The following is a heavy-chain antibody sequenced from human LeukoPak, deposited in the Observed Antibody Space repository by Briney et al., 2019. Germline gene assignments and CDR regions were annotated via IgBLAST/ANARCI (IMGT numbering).Heavy chain of an antibody. CDR3: ARAYLVLGLDAFDI. V-gene: IGHV4-39*07. J-gene: IGHJ3*02. D-gene: IGHD2-15*01. Sequence: SETLSLTCTVSGGSISSSSYYWGWIRQPPGKGLEWIGSIYYSGSTYYNPSLKSRVTISVDTSKNQFSLKLSSVTAADTAVYYCARAYLVLGLDAFDIWGQGTMVTVSS. CDR2: IYYSGST. CDR1: GGSISSSSYY.